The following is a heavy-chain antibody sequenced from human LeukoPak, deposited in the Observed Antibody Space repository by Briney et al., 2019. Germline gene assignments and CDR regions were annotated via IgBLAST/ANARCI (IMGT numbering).Heavy chain of an antibody. Sequence: GGSLRLSCAASGFTFSNSAMSWVRQPPGKGLEWVSTLSGSGITTYYADSVKGRFTISRDNSKNTLYLQMNSLRAEDTDVYYCAKGIYSSGWSYFDYWGHGTLVTVSS. J-gene: IGHJ4*01. CDR2: LSGSGITT. CDR3: AKGIYSSGWSYFDY. V-gene: IGHV3-23*01. D-gene: IGHD6-19*01. CDR1: GFTFSNSA.